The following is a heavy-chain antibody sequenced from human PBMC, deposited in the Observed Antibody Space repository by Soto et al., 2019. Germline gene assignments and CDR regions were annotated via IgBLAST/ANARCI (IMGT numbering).Heavy chain of an antibody. CDR2: ISSSSSTI. D-gene: IGHD4-17*01. Sequence: GSLRLSCAASGFTFSSYSMNWVRQAPGKGLEWVSYISSSSSTIYYADSVKGRFTISRDNAKNSLYLQMNSLRDEDTAVYYCARDNGDAYYYYGMDVWGQGTTVTVSS. J-gene: IGHJ6*02. CDR1: GFTFSSYS. V-gene: IGHV3-48*02. CDR3: ARDNGDAYYYYGMDV.